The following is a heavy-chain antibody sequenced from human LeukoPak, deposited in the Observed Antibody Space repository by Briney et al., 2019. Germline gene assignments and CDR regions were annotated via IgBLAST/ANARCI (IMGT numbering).Heavy chain of an antibody. D-gene: IGHD6-13*01. J-gene: IGHJ4*02. Sequence: PSGTLSLTCAVSGGSISSSNWWSWVRQPPGKGLEWIGEIYHSGSTNYNPSLKSRVTISVDKSKNQFSLKLSSVTAADTAVYYCAREVTGGIAAAGTNYWGQGTLVTVSS. CDR3: AREVTGGIAAAGTNY. CDR1: GGSISSSNW. V-gene: IGHV4-4*02. CDR2: IYHSGST.